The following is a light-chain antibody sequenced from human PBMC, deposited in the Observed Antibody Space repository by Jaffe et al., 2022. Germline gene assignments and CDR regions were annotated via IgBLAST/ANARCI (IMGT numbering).Light chain of an antibody. Sequence: QSALAQPASVSGSPGQSITISCSGTSSDVGNYNLVSWYQQHPGKVPQLLIYEVTKRPSGVSDRFSGSRSGYTAALTISGLQSEDEADYFCCSYAPGSIYVFGTGTKVTVL. V-gene: IGLV2-23*02. CDR1: SSDVGNYNL. CDR3: CSYAPGSIYV. J-gene: IGLJ1*01. CDR2: EVT.